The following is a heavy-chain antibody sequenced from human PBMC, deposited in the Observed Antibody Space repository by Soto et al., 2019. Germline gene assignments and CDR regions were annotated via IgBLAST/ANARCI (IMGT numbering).Heavy chain of an antibody. CDR3: ARELQQEQQWLVQGDFDY. CDR1: GFTFSSYA. D-gene: IGHD6-19*01. J-gene: IGHJ4*02. Sequence: SPRVSCAASGFTFSSYAMHWVRHAPGKGLEWVAVISYDGSNKYYADSVKGRFTISRDNSKNTLYLQMNSLRAEDTAVYYCARELQQEQQWLVQGDFDYWGQGTLVTVSS. CDR2: ISYDGSNK. V-gene: IGHV3-30-3*01.